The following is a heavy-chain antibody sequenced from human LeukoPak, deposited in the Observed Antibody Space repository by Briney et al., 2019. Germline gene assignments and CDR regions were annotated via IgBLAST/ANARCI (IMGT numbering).Heavy chain of an antibody. CDR1: GYTFTGNY. V-gene: IGHV7-4-1*02. CDR2: INTNTGNP. D-gene: IGHD3-10*01. J-gene: IGHJ4*02. CDR3: ARVLWFGELLPTESFGY. Sequence: ASVKVSCKASGYTFTGNYIHWVRQAPGQGLEWMGWINTNTGNPTYAQGFTGRFVFSLDTSVSTAYLQISSLKAEDTAVYYCARVLWFGELLPTESFGYWGQGTLVTVSS.